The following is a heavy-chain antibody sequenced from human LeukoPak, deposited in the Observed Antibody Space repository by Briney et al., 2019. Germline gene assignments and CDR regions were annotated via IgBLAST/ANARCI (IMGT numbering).Heavy chain of an antibody. D-gene: IGHD3-10*01. Sequence: PGGSLRLSCAASGFTFSSYAMSWVRQAPGKGLEWVSAISGSGGSTYYADSVKGRFTISRDNSKNTLYLQMNSLRAEDTAVYYCAKGFGASMVRGVMASAYWGQGTLVTVSS. J-gene: IGHJ4*02. V-gene: IGHV3-23*01. CDR1: GFTFSSYA. CDR3: AKGFGASMVRGVMASAY. CDR2: ISGSGGST.